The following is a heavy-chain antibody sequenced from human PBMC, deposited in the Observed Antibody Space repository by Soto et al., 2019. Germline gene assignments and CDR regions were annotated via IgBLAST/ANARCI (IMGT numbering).Heavy chain of an antibody. CDR2: ISSSSAYI. CDR3: ARDGLTVGGD. Sequence: EVHLVEAGGGLVKPGESLTLSCAASGFTFGSFTLNWVRPAHGKGLEWVSSISSSSAYIYYAESVTGRFTISRDNASITLYLQMNSLRRDDTAVYFCARDGLTVGGDCGQGTLVAGSS. D-gene: IGHD3-16*01. J-gene: IGHJ4*02. V-gene: IGHV3-21*06. CDR1: GFTFGSFT.